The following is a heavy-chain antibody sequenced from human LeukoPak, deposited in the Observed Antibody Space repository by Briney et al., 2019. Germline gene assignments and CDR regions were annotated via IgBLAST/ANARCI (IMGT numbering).Heavy chain of an antibody. D-gene: IGHD3-3*01. CDR1: GDSISSYY. V-gene: IGHV4-4*07. CDR2: IYTSGST. Sequence: SETLSLTCTVSGDSISSYYWSWIRQPAGKGLQWIGRIYTSGSTNYNPSLKSRVTMSVDTSKNQFSLKLSSVTAADTAVYYCARDSITIFGVVITFDYWGQGTLVTVSS. CDR3: ARDSITIFGVVITFDY. J-gene: IGHJ4*02.